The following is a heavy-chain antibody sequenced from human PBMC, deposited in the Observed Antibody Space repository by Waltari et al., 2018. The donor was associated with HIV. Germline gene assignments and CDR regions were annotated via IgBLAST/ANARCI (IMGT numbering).Heavy chain of an antibody. V-gene: IGHV3-74*01. J-gene: IGHJ4*02. CDR3: ARGQRGSSWYVFTSIDY. CDR2: INSDGSRT. CDR1: GFTFSSYW. D-gene: IGHD6-13*01. Sequence: EVQLVESGGGLVQPGGSLRLSCAASGFTFSSYWMHWARQAPGKGLVWVSRINSDGSRTSYADSVKGRFTISRDNAKNTLYLQMNSLRAEDTAVYYCARGQRGSSWYVFTSIDYWGQGTLVTVSS.